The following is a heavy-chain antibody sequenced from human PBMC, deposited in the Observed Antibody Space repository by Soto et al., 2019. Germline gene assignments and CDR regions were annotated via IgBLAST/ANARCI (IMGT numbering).Heavy chain of an antibody. D-gene: IGHD6-13*01. CDR3: ANLLVRLWGYSSSWYGH. J-gene: IGHJ4*02. Sequence: GGSLRLSCAASGFTFSSYAMSWVRQAPGKGLEWVSAISGSGGSTYYADSVKGRFTISRDNSKNTLYLQMNSLRAEDTAVYYCANLLVRLWGYSSSWYGHWGQGTLVTVSS. CDR2: ISGSGGST. CDR1: GFTFSSYA. V-gene: IGHV3-23*01.